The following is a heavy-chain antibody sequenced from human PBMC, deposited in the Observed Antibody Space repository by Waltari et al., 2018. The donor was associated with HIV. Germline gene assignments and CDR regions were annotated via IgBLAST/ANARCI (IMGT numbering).Heavy chain of an antibody. J-gene: IGHJ4*02. Sequence: DVEVVESGGGLVQPGGSLRLSCAVSGFTFSRSWMSWVRQAPGKGLAWVANINQGGRETYYVDSVEGRFTISRDNGRNLIYLQMNRLRAEDTAMYYCAREGGRDCSGGSCYIDYWGQGTLVAVSS. CDR3: AREGGRDCSGGSCYIDY. V-gene: IGHV3-7*01. D-gene: IGHD2-15*01. CDR2: INQGGRET. CDR1: GFTFSRSW.